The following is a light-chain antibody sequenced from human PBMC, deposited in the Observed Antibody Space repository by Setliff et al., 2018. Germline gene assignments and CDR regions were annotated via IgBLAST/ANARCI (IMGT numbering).Light chain of an antibody. V-gene: IGLV2-11*01. CDR3: NSYTSRTALQV. CDR2: DVT. Sequence: QSVLTQPRSVSGSPGQSVTISCTGSSSDIGAHTYVSWFQQHPGKAPKLMIYDVTERPSGVPDRFSGSKSGNTASLTISGLQAEDEADYYCNSYTSRTALQVFGTGTKGTVL. CDR1: SSDIGAHTY. J-gene: IGLJ1*01.